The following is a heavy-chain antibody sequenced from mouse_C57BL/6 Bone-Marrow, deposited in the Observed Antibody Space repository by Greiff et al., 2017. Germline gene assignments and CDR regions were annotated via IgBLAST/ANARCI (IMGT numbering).Heavy chain of an antibody. J-gene: IGHJ2*01. V-gene: IGHV14-4*01. CDR2: IDPENGDT. D-gene: IGHD1-1*01. CDR3: TTLLLRYPLDY. CDR1: GFNIKDDY. Sequence: EVKLMESGAELVRPGASVKLSCTASGFNIKDDYMHWVKQRPEQGLEWIGWIDPENGDTEYASKFQGKATITADTSSNTAYLQLSSLTSEDTAVYYCTTLLLRYPLDYWGQGTTLTVSS.